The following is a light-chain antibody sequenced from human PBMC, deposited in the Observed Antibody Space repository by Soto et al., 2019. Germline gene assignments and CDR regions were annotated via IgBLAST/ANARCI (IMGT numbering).Light chain of an antibody. J-gene: IGLJ3*02. CDR3: QSYDSSLTDSRV. Sequence: QLVLTQPPSASGTPGQRVTISCSGSSSNIGSNYVYWYQQLPGTAPKLLIYRNNQRPSGVPDRFSGSKSGTSASLAISGLRSEDEADYYCQSYDSSLTDSRVFGGGTKLTVL. CDR1: SSNIGSNY. CDR2: RNN. V-gene: IGLV1-47*01.